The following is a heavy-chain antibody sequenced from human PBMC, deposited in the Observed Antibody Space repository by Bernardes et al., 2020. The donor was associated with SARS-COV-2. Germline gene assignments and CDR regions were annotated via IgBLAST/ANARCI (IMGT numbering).Heavy chain of an antibody. J-gene: IGHJ3*02. CDR2: SKPNSGGT. CDR3: ARSYNSIFSAFEIFSAFEI. CDR1: GYTFTDYY. Sequence: ASVKVSCKASGYTFTDYYIHWVRQAPGQGLEWMGRSKPNSGGTNSAQKFQGRVTMTRDTSITTAYMELNRLTSDDTAIYYCARSYNSIFSAFEIFSAFEIWGQVIMVTVSS. D-gene: IGHD3-3*02. V-gene: IGHV1-2*02.